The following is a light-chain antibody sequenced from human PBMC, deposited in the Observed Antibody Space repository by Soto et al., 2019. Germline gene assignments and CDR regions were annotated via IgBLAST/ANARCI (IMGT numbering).Light chain of an antibody. CDR1: SSDVGIYNR. Sequence: QSVLTQPPSVSGSPGQSVTISCTGTSSDVGIYNRVSWFQQPPGTAPKLMIYEVSNRPSGVPDRFSGSKSGNTASLTISRLQAEDEADYYCSSYTRSSTYVFGTGTKVTVL. CDR2: EVS. J-gene: IGLJ1*01. V-gene: IGLV2-18*02. CDR3: SSYTRSSTYV.